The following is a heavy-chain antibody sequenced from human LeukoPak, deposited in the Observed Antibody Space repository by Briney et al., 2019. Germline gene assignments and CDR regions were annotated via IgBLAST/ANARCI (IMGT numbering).Heavy chain of an antibody. V-gene: IGHV4-59*08. Sequence: SETLSLTCTVSGGSISSYYWSLIRQPPGKGLEWIGYIYYSGSTNYNPSLKSRVTISVDTSKNQFSLKLSSVTAADTAVYYCAIQGYSSSWTPRYYYYYGMDVWGQGTTVTVSS. CDR2: IYYSGST. CDR1: GGSISSYY. J-gene: IGHJ6*02. CDR3: AIQGYSSSWTPRYYYYYGMDV. D-gene: IGHD6-13*01.